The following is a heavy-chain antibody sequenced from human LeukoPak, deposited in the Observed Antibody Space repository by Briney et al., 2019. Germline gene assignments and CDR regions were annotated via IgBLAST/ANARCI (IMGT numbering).Heavy chain of an antibody. V-gene: IGHV4-59*01. Sequence: TSETLSLTCTVSGGSISSYYWSWIRQPPGKGLEWIGYIYYSGSTNYNPSLKSRVTISVDTSKNQFSLELSSVTAADTAVYYCARERKYNWNAANYYYGMDVWGQGTTVTVSS. CDR1: GGSISSYY. CDR2: IYYSGST. CDR3: ARERKYNWNAANYYYGMDV. J-gene: IGHJ6*02. D-gene: IGHD1-20*01.